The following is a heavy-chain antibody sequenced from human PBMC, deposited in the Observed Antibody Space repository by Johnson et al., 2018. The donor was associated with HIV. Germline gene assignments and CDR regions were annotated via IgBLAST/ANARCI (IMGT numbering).Heavy chain of an antibody. D-gene: IGHD3-10*02. V-gene: IGHV3-30*03. J-gene: IGHJ3*02. CDR3: ARRLAQGSPIEYYVGAFDI. CDR2: ISYDGSNK. Sequence: QVQLVESGGGVVQPGRSLRLSCAASGFTFSSYGMHWVRQAPGKGLEWVAVISYDGSNKYYADSVKGRFTVSRDNSKNSLYLQMDSLRAEDTALYYCARRLAQGSPIEYYVGAFDIWGQGTVVTVSS. CDR1: GFTFSSYG.